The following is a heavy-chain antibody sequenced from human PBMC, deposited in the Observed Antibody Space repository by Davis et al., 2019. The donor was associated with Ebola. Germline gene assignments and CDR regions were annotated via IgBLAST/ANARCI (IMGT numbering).Heavy chain of an antibody. Sequence: PGGSLRLSCAASGFTFSSYGMHWVRQAPGKGLEWVAVISYDGSNKYYADSVKGRFTISRDNSKNTLYLQMNSLRAEDTAVYYCAKDNLPTPFYCYGMDVWGKGTTVTVSS. CDR1: GFTFSSYG. D-gene: IGHD1-14*01. CDR3: AKDNLPTPFYCYGMDV. CDR2: ISYDGSNK. J-gene: IGHJ6*04. V-gene: IGHV3-30*18.